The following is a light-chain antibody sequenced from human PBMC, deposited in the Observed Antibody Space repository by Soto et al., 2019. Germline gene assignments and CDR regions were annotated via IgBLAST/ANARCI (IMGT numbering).Light chain of an antibody. V-gene: IGLV8-61*01. Sequence: QTVVTQETSLSVSPGGTVTLTCGLSSGSVSTSYYPSWYQQTPGQAPRTLIYSTNTRSSGVPDRFSGSILGNKAALTITGAKADDESDYYCVLYMGSGSVVFGGGTELTVL. J-gene: IGLJ2*01. CDR3: VLYMGSGSVV. CDR2: STN. CDR1: SGSVSTSYY.